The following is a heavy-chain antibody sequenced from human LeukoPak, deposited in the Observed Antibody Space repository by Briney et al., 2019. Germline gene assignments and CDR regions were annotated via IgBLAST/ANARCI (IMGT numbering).Heavy chain of an antibody. V-gene: IGHV4-39*01. CDR3: ARHDKSSNNWNDEAHAFDI. Sequence: PSETLSLTCTVSGGSIRRSNYSWGWIRQPPGKGLEWIGSIYYSGSTYYNPSLKSRVTISVDTSKNQFSLKLSSVTAADTAVYYCARHDKSSNNWNDEAHAFDIWGQGTMVTVSS. D-gene: IGHD1-20*01. J-gene: IGHJ3*02. CDR1: GGSIRRSNYS. CDR2: IYYSGST.